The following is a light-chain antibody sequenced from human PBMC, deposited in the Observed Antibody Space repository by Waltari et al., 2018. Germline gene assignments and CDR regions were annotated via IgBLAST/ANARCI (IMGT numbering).Light chain of an antibody. Sequence: EIVLTQSPGTLSLPPGERATLSSRASQSVSSSYLAWYQQKPGQAPRLLIYGASSRATGIPDRFSGSGSGTDFTLTISRLEPEDFAVYYCQQYGSSPQTFGQGTKVEIK. CDR1: QSVSSSY. J-gene: IGKJ1*01. V-gene: IGKV3-20*01. CDR2: GAS. CDR3: QQYGSSPQT.